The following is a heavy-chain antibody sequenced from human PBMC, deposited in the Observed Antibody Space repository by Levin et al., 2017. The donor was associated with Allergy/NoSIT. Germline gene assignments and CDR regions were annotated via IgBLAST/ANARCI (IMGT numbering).Heavy chain of an antibody. CDR1: GFTFSSYW. D-gene: IGHD3-16*02. V-gene: IGHV3-74*01. J-gene: IGHJ4*02. Sequence: GESLKISCAASGFTFSSYWMHWVRQAPGKGLVWVSRINSDGSSTSYADSVKGRFTISRDNAKNTLYLQMNSLRAEDTAVYYCAREGRGRYDYIWGSYRLRPYYFDYWGQGTLVTVSS. CDR3: AREGRGRYDYIWGSYRLRPYYFDY. CDR2: INSDGSST.